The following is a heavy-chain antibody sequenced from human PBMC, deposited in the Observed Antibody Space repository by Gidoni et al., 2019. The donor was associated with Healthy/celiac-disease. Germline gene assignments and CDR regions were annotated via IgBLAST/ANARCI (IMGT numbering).Heavy chain of an antibody. CDR1: GFTLSSYG. CDR3: ARGEFLSGDSSSWYRIYYYGMDV. CDR2: IWYDGSNK. J-gene: IGHJ6*02. Sequence: QVQLVESGGGVVKPGRALRLSCAASGFTLSSYGMPWVRQAPGKGLEWVAVIWYDGSNKYYADSVKGRFTISRDNSKNTLYLQMNSLRAEDTAVYYCARGEFLSGDSSSWYRIYYYGMDVWGQGTTVTVSS. D-gene: IGHD6-13*01. V-gene: IGHV3-33*01.